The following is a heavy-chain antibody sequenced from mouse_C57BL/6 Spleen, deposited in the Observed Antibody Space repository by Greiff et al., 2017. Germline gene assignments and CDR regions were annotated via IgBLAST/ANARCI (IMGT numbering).Heavy chain of an antibody. V-gene: IGHV5-4*01. CDR2: ISDGGSYT. CDR1: GFTFSSYA. J-gene: IGHJ4*01. Sequence: DVHLVESGGGLVKPGGSLKLSCAASGFTFSSYAMSWVRQTPEKRLEWVATISDGGSYTYYPDNVKGRFTIARDNAKNNRYLQMSHLKSEDTAMYYCARDTVRDYYAMDYWGQGTSVTVSS. CDR3: ARDTVRDYYAMDY. D-gene: IGHD1-1*01.